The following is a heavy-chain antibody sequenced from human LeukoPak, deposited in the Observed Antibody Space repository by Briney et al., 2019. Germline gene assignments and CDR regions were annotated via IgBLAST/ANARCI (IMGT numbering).Heavy chain of an antibody. CDR2: ISDDGTNK. V-gene: IGHV3-30*18. Sequence: TGGSLRLSCAVSGFTFSSYGMHWVRQGPGKGLEWVAVISDDGTNKYYTDSVKGRFTISRDSSKNTLFLQMNSLRVEDTAVYYCAKDNKRYSYDYWGQGTLVTVSS. J-gene: IGHJ4*02. D-gene: IGHD5-18*01. CDR1: GFTFSSYG. CDR3: AKDNKRYSYDY.